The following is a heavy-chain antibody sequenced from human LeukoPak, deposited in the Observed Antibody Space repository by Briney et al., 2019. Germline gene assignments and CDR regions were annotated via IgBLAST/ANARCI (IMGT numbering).Heavy chain of an antibody. CDR2: ISYDGSNR. CDR3: AKDLSPDRLWPKPDY. J-gene: IGHJ4*02. CDR1: GFTCSRYG. D-gene: IGHD3-10*01. Sequence: PGRSLRLSCAASGFTCSRYGMHWVRQARDKGLEWVAVISYDGSNRYYADSVKGRFTISRDNSKNTLYLQMNSLRAEDTAVYFCAKDLSPDRLWPKPDYWGQGTLVTVSS. V-gene: IGHV3-30*18.